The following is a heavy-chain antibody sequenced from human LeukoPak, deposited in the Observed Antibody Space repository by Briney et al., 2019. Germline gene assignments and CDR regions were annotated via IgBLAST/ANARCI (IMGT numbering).Heavy chain of an antibody. D-gene: IGHD2-2*02. J-gene: IGHJ6*03. Sequence: PSQTLSLTCAVSGGSISSGGYSWSWVRQPPGKGLEWIGYIYHSGSTYYNPSLKSRVTMSVDTSKNQFSLKLSSVTAADTAVYYCARVSSRYIVVVPAAIPHYYYYMDVWGKGTTVTVSS. V-gene: IGHV4-30-2*01. CDR3: ARVSSRYIVVVPAAIPHYYYYMDV. CDR2: IYHSGST. CDR1: GGSISSGGYS.